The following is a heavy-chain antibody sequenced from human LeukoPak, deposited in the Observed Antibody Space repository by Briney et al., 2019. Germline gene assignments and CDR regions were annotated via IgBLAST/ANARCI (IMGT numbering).Heavy chain of an antibody. D-gene: IGHD3-10*01. CDR1: GFTFSSHA. CDR3: AKGSGGELLSDNWFDP. V-gene: IGHV3-23*01. J-gene: IGHJ5*02. Sequence: PGGSLRLSCAAAGFTFSSHAMSWVRQAPGKGLEWVSAISGSGGSTYYADSVKGRFTISRDNSKNTLYLQMNSLRAEDTAVYYCAKGSGGELLSDNWFDPWGQGTLVTVSS. CDR2: ISGSGGST.